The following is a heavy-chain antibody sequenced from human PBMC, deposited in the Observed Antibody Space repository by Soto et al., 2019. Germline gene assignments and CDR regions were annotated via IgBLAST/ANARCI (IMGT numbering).Heavy chain of an antibody. J-gene: IGHJ6*02. D-gene: IGHD4-17*01. CDR2: IIPIFGTA. CDR1: GGTFSSYA. Sequence: QVQLVQSGAEVKKPGSSVKVSCKASGGTFSSYAISWVRQAPGQGLEWMGGIIPIFGTANYAQKFQGRVTITADESTSTAYIELSSLRSEDTAVYYCARGEGFYAVTPKIGMDVWGQGTTVTVSS. CDR3: ARGEGFYAVTPKIGMDV. V-gene: IGHV1-69*01.